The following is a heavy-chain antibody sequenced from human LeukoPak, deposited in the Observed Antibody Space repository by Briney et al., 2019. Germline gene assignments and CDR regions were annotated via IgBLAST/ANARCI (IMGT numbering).Heavy chain of an antibody. D-gene: IGHD4-17*01. V-gene: IGHV1-18*01. CDR3: ASPDYGDYPEYFQH. CDR1: GYTFTSYG. Sequence: ASVKVSCKASGYTFTSYGISWVRQAPGQGLEWMGWISAYNGNTNYAQKFQGRVTITADESTSTAYMELSSLRSEDTAVYYCASPDYGDYPEYFQHWGQGTLVTVSS. CDR2: ISAYNGNT. J-gene: IGHJ1*01.